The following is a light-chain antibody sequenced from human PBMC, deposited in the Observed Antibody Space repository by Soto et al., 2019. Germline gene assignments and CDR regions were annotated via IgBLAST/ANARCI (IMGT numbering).Light chain of an antibody. CDR2: YAS. J-gene: IGKJ3*01. Sequence: EIVLTQSPATLSLSPGERATLSCRASQTVSFYLAWYQQKPGQAPRLLIYYASKRATGTPARFSGSGSGTDFTLTISSLEPEDFAVYYCQQRSNWPPFTFGPGTKVDIK. V-gene: IGKV3-11*01. CDR1: QTVSFY. CDR3: QQRSNWPPFT.